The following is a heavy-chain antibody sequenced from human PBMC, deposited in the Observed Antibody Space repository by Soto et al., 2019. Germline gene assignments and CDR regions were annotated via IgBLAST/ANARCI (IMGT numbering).Heavy chain of an antibody. CDR2: IYITGTT. Sequence: SETLSLTCTVSGDSITSYYWSWIRQSPGKGLEWIGYIYITGTTNHNPSLKSRVTISLDTSKSQFSLKLTSMTAADTAVYYCARGVQWFDNWRQGSVVTVSS. V-gene: IGHV4-59*01. J-gene: IGHJ4*02. CDR3: ARGVQWFDN. CDR1: GDSITSYY. D-gene: IGHD6-19*01.